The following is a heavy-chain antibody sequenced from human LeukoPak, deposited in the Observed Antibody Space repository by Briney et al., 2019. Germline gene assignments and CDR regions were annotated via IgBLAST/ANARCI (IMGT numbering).Heavy chain of an antibody. D-gene: IGHD5-18*01. J-gene: IGHJ4*02. CDR3: AKHPPIQLWLPFDY. CDR2: ISGSGGST. V-gene: IGHV3-23*01. Sequence: GGSLRLSCAASGFTFSSYGMSWVRQAPGKGLEWVSAISGSGGSTYYADSVKGRFTISRDSSKNTLYLQMNSLRAEDTAVYYCAKHPPIQLWLPFDYWGQGTLVTVSS. CDR1: GFTFSSYG.